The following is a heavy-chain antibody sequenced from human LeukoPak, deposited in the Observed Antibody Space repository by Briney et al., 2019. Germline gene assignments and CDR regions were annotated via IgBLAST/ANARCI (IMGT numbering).Heavy chain of an antibody. J-gene: IGHJ3*02. CDR2: ISSSGSTI. D-gene: IGHD1-26*01. V-gene: IGHV3-48*03. CDR1: GFTFSSYE. CDR3: ARGPGPIAGAKNPFDI. Sequence: PGGSLRLSCAASGFTFSSYEMNWVRQAPGKGLEWVSYISSSGSTIYYADSVKGRFTVSRDNAKNSLYLQMNSLRPEDTAFYYCARGPGPIAGAKNPFDIWGQGTMVTVSS.